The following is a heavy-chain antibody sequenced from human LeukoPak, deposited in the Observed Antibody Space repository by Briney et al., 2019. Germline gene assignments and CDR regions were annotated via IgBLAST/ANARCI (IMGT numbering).Heavy chain of an antibody. CDR1: GGSISSSSYY. Sequence: PSETLSLTCTVSGGSISSSSYYWGWIRQPPGKGLEWIGSIYYSGSTYYNPSLKSRVTISVDTSKNQFSLKLSSVTAADTAVYYCARGRSWANWFDPWGQGTLVTVSS. V-gene: IGHV4-39*07. CDR3: ARGRSWANWFDP. D-gene: IGHD6-13*01. J-gene: IGHJ5*02. CDR2: IYYSGST.